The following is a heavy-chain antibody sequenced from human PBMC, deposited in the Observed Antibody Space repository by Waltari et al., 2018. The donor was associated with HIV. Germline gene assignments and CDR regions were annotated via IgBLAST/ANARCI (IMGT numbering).Heavy chain of an antibody. Sequence: EVQLVESGGGLIQPGGSLRLSCAASGFTVSSNYMSWVRQAPGKGMEWVSVIYSGGSTYYADSVKGRFTISRDNSKNTLYLQMNSLRAEDTAVYYCARGKSSSSSPYYYYYYGMDVWGQGTTVTVSS. J-gene: IGHJ6*02. CDR1: GFTVSSNY. CDR2: IYSGGST. CDR3: ARGKSSSSSPYYYYYYGMDV. V-gene: IGHV3-53*01. D-gene: IGHD6-6*01.